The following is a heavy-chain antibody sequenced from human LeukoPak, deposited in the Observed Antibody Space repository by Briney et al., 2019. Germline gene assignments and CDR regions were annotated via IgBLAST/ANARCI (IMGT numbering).Heavy chain of an antibody. CDR1: GGSISSSSYY. V-gene: IGHV4-39*01. CDR3: ARGSSWSRPSDY. Sequence: SETLSLTCTVSGGSISSSSYYWGWIRQPPGKGLEWIGSIYYSGSTYYNPSLKSRVTISVDTSKNQFSLKLSSVTAADTAVYYCARGSSWSRPSDYWGQGTLVTVSS. CDR2: IYYSGST. D-gene: IGHD6-13*01. J-gene: IGHJ4*02.